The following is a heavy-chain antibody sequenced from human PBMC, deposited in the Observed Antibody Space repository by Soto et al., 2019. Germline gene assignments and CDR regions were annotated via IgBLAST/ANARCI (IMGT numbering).Heavy chain of an antibody. V-gene: IGHV2-70*11. CDR1: GFSLSTSGMC. Sequence: SGPTLVNPTQTLTLTCTFSGFSLSTSGMCVSWIRHPPGKALEWLARIDWDDDKYYSTSLKTRLTISKDTSKNQVVLTMTNMDPVDTATYYVARIRSQSGYVIDYWGQRTLVTGSS. CDR2: IDWDDDK. CDR3: ARIRSQSGYVIDY. D-gene: IGHD1-1*01. J-gene: IGHJ4*02.